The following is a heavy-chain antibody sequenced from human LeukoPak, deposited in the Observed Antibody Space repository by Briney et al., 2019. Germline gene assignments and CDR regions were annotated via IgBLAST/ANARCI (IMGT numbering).Heavy chain of an antibody. CDR1: GFTFDDYT. Sequence: PGGSLKLSCAASGFTFDDYTMHWVRQAPGKGLEWVSLISWDGGSTYYADSVKGRFTISRDNSKNSLYLQMNSLRTEDTALYYCAKDSGSYGFYYWGQGTLVTVSS. J-gene: IGHJ4*02. CDR3: AKDSGSYGFYY. V-gene: IGHV3-43*01. D-gene: IGHD1-26*01. CDR2: ISWDGGST.